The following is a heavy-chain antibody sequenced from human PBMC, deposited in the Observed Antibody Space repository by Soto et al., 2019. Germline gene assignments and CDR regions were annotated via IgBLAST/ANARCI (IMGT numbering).Heavy chain of an antibody. Sequence: QLQLQESGPGLVKPSETLSLTCTVSGGSISSSSYYWGWIRQPPGKGLEWIGSIYYSGSTYYNPSLKSRVTISVDTSKNQFSLKLSSVTAADTAVYYCARVIYCSGGSCYSDAFDIWGQGTMVTVSS. D-gene: IGHD2-15*01. V-gene: IGHV4-39*01. J-gene: IGHJ3*02. CDR2: IYYSGST. CDR3: ARVIYCSGGSCYSDAFDI. CDR1: GGSISSSSYY.